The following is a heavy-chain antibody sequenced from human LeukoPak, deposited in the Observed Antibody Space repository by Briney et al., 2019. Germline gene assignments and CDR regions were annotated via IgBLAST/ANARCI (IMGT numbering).Heavy chain of an antibody. J-gene: IGHJ3*02. V-gene: IGHV3-15*01. CDR1: GFSFRNAW. Sequence: GGSPRLSCAASGFSFRNAWMSWVRQAPGKGLEWVGRIKSKTDGGTTDYAALVEGRFIISRDDSKNTLYLQMNSLKTEDTAVYYCTTVWNCGGDCTDAFDIWGQGTMVTVSS. CDR3: TTVWNCGGDCTDAFDI. CDR2: IKSKTDGGTT. D-gene: IGHD2-21*02.